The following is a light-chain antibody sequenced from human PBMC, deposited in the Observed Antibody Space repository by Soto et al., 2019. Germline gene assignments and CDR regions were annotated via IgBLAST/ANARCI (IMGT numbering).Light chain of an antibody. J-gene: IGKJ2*01. V-gene: IGKV1-5*03. CDR1: QSISSW. CDR3: QEYKSYST. Sequence: DIQMTQSPSTLSASVGDRVTITCRASQSISSWLAWYQQKPGKAPKLLIYKASSLESGVPSRFSGSGSRTEFTLTISSLQPDDFATYYCQEYKSYSTFGQGTKLEIK. CDR2: KAS.